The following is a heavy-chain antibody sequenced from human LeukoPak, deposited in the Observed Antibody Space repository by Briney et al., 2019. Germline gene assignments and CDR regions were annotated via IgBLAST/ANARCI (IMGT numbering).Heavy chain of an antibody. CDR3: ARHVGGSYYFYFDY. J-gene: IGHJ4*02. CDR2: IYYSGST. CDR1: GGSINSSSYY. Sequence: SETLSLTCTVSGGSINSSSYYWGWIRQPPGKGLEWIGSIYYSGSTYYNPSLKSRVTISVDTSKNQFSLKLSSVTAADTAVYFCARHVGGSYYFYFDYWGQGTLVTVSS. D-gene: IGHD1-26*01. V-gene: IGHV4-39*01.